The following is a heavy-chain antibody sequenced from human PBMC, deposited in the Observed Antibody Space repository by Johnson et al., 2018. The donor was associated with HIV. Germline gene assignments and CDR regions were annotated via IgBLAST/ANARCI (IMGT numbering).Heavy chain of an antibody. V-gene: IGHV3-20*04. CDR3: ARGGAYCGGDCYHALDI. CDR2: IIWNGGST. Sequence: VRLVESGGGVVQPGRSLRLSCAVSGFTFSSYGMHWVRRAPGKGLEWVSGIIWNGGSTGYADSVKGRFTISRDNAKNSLYVQMNSLRAEDTALYYCARGGAYCGGDCYHALDIWGQGTMVTVSA. CDR1: GFTFSSYG. D-gene: IGHD2-21*02. J-gene: IGHJ3*02.